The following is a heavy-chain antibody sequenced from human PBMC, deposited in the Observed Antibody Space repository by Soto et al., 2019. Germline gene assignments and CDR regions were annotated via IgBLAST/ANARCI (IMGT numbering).Heavy chain of an antibody. CDR2: IYYSGST. V-gene: IGHV4-59*01. Sequence: PSETLSLTCTVSCGSIGSYYWSWNRQPPGKGLEWIGYIYYSGSTSYNPSLKSRVTMTVDTSKNQFSLKLYSVTAADTAVYYCARGDYYGRSDYWGPGTLVTVSS. J-gene: IGHJ4*02. CDR1: CGSIGSYY. D-gene: IGHD3-10*01. CDR3: ARGDYYGRSDY.